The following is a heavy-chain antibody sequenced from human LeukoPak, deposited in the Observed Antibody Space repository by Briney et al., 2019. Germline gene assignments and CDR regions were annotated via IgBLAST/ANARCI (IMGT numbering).Heavy chain of an antibody. CDR3: AREPDTKILFDY. Sequence: SETLSLTCTVSGGSISSYYWSWIRQPAGKGLEWIGRIYTSGSTNYNPSLKSRVTMSVDTSKNQFSLKLSSVTAADTAVHYCAREPDTKILFDYWGQGTLVTVSS. V-gene: IGHV4-4*07. CDR1: GGSISSYY. J-gene: IGHJ4*02. D-gene: IGHD3-3*01. CDR2: IYTSGST.